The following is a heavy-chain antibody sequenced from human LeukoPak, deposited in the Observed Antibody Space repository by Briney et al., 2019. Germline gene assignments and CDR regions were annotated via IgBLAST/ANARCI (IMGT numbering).Heavy chain of an antibody. J-gene: IGHJ3*02. CDR1: VVSIGSSGSY. CDR3: ARGRSAMAI. CDR2: INQSGST. D-gene: IGHD5-18*01. V-gene: IGHV4-39*07. Sequence: AETLSLTCTVSVVSIGSSGSYGGWVREPPGKGLEWIGEINQSGSTKYNPSLKSRVTISVDTSKNQFSLKLSSVTAADTAVYYCARGRSAMAIWGQGTMATVSS.